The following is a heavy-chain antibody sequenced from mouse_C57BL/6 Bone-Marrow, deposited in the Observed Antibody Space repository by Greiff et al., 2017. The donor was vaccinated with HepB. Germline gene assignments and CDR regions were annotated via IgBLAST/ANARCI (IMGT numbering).Heavy chain of an antibody. J-gene: IGHJ1*03. CDR2: IDPSDSYT. CDR3: AYYWYFDV. CDR1: GYTFTSYW. Sequence: PGTSVKLSCKASGYTFTSYWMHWVKQRPGQGLEWIGVIDPSDSYTNYNQKFKGKATLTVDTSSSTAYMQLSSLTSEDSAVYYCAYYWYFDVWGTGTTVTVSS. V-gene: IGHV1-59*01.